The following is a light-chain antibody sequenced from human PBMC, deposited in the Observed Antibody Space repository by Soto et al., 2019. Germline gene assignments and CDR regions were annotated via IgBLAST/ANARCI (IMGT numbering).Light chain of an antibody. CDR1: SSDVGSYNL. V-gene: IGLV2-23*01. CDR3: CSYAGSSPYV. CDR2: EGS. J-gene: IGLJ1*01. Sequence: QSVLTQPASVSGSPGQSITISCTGTSSDVGSYNLVSWYQQHPGKAPKLRIYEGSKRPSGVSNRFSGSKSGNTASLTISGLQAEDEADYYCCSYAGSSPYVFGTGTKLTVL.